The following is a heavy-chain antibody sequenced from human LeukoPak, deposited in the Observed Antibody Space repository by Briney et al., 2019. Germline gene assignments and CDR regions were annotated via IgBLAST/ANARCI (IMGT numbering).Heavy chain of an antibody. CDR2: IRSKANSYAT. D-gene: IGHD3-10*01. J-gene: IGHJ4*02. CDR3: TRDLGELLFDY. Sequence: PGGSLELSCAASGFTFSGSAMHWVRQASGKGLEWVGRIRSKANSYATAYAASVKGRFTISRDDSKNTAYLQMNSLKTEDTAVYYCTRDLGELLFDYWGQGTLVTVSS. V-gene: IGHV3-73*01. CDR1: GFTFSGSA.